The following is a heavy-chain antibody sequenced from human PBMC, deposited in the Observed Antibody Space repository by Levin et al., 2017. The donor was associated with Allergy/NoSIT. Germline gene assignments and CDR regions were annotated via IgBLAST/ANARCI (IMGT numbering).Heavy chain of an antibody. CDR2: INSDGTST. J-gene: IGHJ4*02. V-gene: IGHV3-74*01. Sequence: GGSLRLSCAASGFTFSSYWMHWVRQAPGKGLVWVSRINSDGTSTNYADSVKGRFTISRDNAKNTLYLQMNSLRAEDTAMYYCARGASGYSYGWGQGTLVTVSS. CDR1: GFTFSSYW. D-gene: IGHD5-18*01. CDR3: ARGASGYSYG.